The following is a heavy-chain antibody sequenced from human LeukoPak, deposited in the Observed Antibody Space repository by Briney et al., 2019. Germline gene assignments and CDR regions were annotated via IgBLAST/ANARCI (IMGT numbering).Heavy chain of an antibody. Sequence: ASVRVSCKASGGTFSSYAISWVRQAPGQGLEWMGGIIPIFGTANYAQKFQGRVTITADESTSTAYMELSSLRSEDTAVYYCASSVDTAMVRRLYYFDYWGQGTLVTVSS. CDR1: GGTFSSYA. J-gene: IGHJ4*02. D-gene: IGHD5-18*01. V-gene: IGHV1-69*13. CDR2: IIPIFGTA. CDR3: ASSVDTAMVRRLYYFDY.